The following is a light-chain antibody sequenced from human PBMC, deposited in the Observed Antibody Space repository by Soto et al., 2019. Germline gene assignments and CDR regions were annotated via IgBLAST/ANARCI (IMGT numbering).Light chain of an antibody. V-gene: IGKV3-20*01. CDR1: QTVSSGY. CDR2: GAS. Sequence: EIVLTQSPGTLSLSPGERATLSCRASQTVSSGYLAWYQQKPGQAPRLLIYGASSRATGIPDRFDGSGSGTDFTLTISRLEPEDFAMYYCQQYGSTVTFGQGTKVDIK. CDR3: QQYGSTVT. J-gene: IGKJ1*01.